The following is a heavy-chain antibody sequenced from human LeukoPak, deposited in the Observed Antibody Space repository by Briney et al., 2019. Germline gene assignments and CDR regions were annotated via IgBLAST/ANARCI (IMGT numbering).Heavy chain of an antibody. CDR2: ISSSSSYI. V-gene: IGHV3-21*01. CDR1: GFTFSSYS. D-gene: IGHD6-13*01. J-gene: IGHJ4*02. Sequence: GGSLRLSCAASGFTFSSYSMNWVRQAPGQGLEWVSSISSSSSYIYYADSVKGRFTISRDNAKNSLYLQMNSLRAEDTAVYYCARVGEQQLVFDYWGQGTLVTVSS. CDR3: ARVGEQQLVFDY.